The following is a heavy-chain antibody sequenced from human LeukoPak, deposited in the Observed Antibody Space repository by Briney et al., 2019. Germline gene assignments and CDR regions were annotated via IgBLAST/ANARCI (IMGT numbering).Heavy chain of an antibody. V-gene: IGHV3-23*01. CDR1: GFTFSSHA. CDR3: AKVAPDIVVVPAAPGDY. Sequence: GGSLRLSCAASGFTFSSHAMSWVRQAPGKGLEWVSAINRRGGSKYYADSVKGRFTISRDNAKNTLYLQMNSLRAEDTAVYYCAKVAPDIVVVPAAPGDYWGQGPLVTVFS. CDR2: INRRGGSK. J-gene: IGHJ4*02. D-gene: IGHD2-2*01.